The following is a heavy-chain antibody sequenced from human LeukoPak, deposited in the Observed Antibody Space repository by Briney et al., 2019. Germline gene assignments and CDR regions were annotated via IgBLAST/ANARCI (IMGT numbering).Heavy chain of an antibody. CDR1: GYSFTSYW. CDR2: IYPGDSDT. J-gene: IGHJ4*02. CDR3: ARHALGGATEGFNDY. V-gene: IGHV5-51*01. D-gene: IGHD3-16*01. Sequence: GESLKISCKGSGYSFTSYWIGWVRQMPGKGLEWMGIIYPGDSDTSYSPSFQGQVTISADKSISTAYLQWSSLNASDTAMYYCARHALGGATEGFNDYWGQGTLVTVSS.